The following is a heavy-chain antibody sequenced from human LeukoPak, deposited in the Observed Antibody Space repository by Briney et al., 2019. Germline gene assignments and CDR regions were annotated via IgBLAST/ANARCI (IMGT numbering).Heavy chain of an antibody. V-gene: IGHV3-74*01. CDR1: GFTFTNYW. CDR3: APLGSYGMDV. Sequence: SGGSLRLSCAASGFTFTNYWMHWVRQAPGMGLVWVSRLPPDELGIIYADSVKGRFTVSRDNAKNTVYLQMNNLRVDDTAMYYCAPLGSYGMDVWGQGTTVTVSS. D-gene: IGHD2-15*01. J-gene: IGHJ6*02. CDR2: LPPDELGI.